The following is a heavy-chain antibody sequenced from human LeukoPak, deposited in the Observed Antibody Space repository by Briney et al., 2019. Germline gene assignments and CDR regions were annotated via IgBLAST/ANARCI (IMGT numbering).Heavy chain of an antibody. V-gene: IGHV1-69*06. J-gene: IGHJ4*02. CDR1: GYTFISYG. CDR2: IIPIFGTA. CDR3: ARGFQNYFDY. Sequence: ASVKVSCKTSGYTFISYGLSWVRQAPGQGLEWMGGIIPIFGTANYAQKFQGRVTITADKSTSTAYMELSSLRSEDTAVYYCARGFQNYFDYWGQGTLVTVSS.